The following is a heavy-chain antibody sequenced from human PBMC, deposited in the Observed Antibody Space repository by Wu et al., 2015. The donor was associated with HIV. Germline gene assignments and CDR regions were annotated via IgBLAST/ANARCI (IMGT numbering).Heavy chain of an antibody. CDR3: ARAVGGYYNNFDY. CDR2: ISAYNGNT. Sequence: QVHLVQSGAEVKKPGASVKVSCKTSGYTFTNYGISWVRQAPGQGLEWMGWISAYNGNTNYAQNLQGRVTMTTDTSTSTAYIELRTLRSDDTAMYYCARAVGGYYNNFDYWARNAGHRLL. V-gene: IGHV1-18*01. J-gene: IGHJ4*01. D-gene: IGHD3-22*01. CDR1: GYTFTNYG.